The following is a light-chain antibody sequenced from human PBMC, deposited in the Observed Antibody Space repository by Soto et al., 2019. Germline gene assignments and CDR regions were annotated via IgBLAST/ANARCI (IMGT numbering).Light chain of an antibody. CDR2: EVS. CDR3: SSYTTSYTQV. Sequence: QSVLTQPASVSGSPGQSITISCTGSSSDVGGYNYVSWYQHHPGKVPKLMIYEVSNRPSGVSNRFSGSKSGNTASLSISGLQAEDEADYYCSSYTTSYTQVFGGGTKLTVL. V-gene: IGLV2-14*01. J-gene: IGLJ3*02. CDR1: SSDVGGYNY.